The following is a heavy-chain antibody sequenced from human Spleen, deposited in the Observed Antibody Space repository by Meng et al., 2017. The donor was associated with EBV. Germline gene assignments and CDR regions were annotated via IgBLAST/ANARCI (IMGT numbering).Heavy chain of an antibody. CDR2: IYHSESV. CDR1: DDAIRSENG. CDR3: ARRATRNYSGYFTYFFDS. D-gene: IGHD5-12*01. V-gene: IGHV4-4*03. J-gene: IGHJ4*02. Sequence: GKLRAAGGGVGSAPASLLLTGADSDDAIRSENGGTWVRQPPGKVLAWMADIYHSESVRYNPSVKSRATISLDKSNNRCSLRLTSVTAADTAIYYCARRATRNYSGYFTYFFDSWGQGVLVTVSS.